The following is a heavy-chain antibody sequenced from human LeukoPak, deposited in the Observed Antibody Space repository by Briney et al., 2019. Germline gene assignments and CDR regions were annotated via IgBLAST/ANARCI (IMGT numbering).Heavy chain of an antibody. D-gene: IGHD3-10*01. CDR1: GGTFISYA. J-gene: IGHJ6*03. CDR2: IIPIFGTA. Sequence: SVTVSCKASGGTFISYAISWVRQAPGQGREWMGGIIPIFGTANYAQKFQGRVTITADESTSTAYMGLSSLRSEDTAVYYCARDGGTMVRGVTSSPGRYYYYYMDVWGKGTTVTVSS. V-gene: IGHV1-69*13. CDR3: ARDGGTMVRGVTSSPGRYYYYYMDV.